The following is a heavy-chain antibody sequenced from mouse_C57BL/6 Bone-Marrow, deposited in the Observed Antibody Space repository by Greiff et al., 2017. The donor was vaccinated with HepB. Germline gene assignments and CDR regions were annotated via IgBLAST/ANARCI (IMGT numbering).Heavy chain of an antibody. V-gene: IGHV1-52*01. J-gene: IGHJ3*01. Sequence: QVQLQQSGAELVRPGSSVKLSCKASGYTFTSYWMHWVKQRPIQGLEWIGNIDPSDSETHYNQKFKDKATLTVDKSSSTAYMQLSSLTSEDSAVYYCAREEYYGSSPAWFPYWGQGTLVTVS. D-gene: IGHD1-1*01. CDR1: GYTFTSYW. CDR2: IDPSDSET. CDR3: AREEYYGSSPAWFPY.